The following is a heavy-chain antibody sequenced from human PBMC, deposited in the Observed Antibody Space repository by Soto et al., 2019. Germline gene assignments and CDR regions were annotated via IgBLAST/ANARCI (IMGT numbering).Heavy chain of an antibody. J-gene: IGHJ4*02. CDR1: GGTFSSYD. D-gene: IGHD5-12*01. CDR2: IIPIFGTA. CDR3: ARALVATNAFDY. V-gene: IGHV1-69*12. Sequence: QVQLVQSGAEVKKSGSSVKVSCKASGGTFSSYDISWVRQAPGQGLEWMGGIIPIFGTANYAQKFQGRVTITADESTSTAYMELSSLRSEDTAVYYCARALVATNAFDYWGQGTLVTVSS.